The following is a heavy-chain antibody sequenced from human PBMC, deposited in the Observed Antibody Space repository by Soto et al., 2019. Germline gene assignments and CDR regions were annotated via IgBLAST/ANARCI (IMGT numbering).Heavy chain of an antibody. CDR3: AKDPVSQYYYDSSGYRRLPKQHIDY. CDR2: ISYDGSNK. J-gene: IGHJ4*02. Sequence: QVQLVESGGGVVQPGRSLRLSCAASGFTFSSYGMHWVRQAPGKGLEWVAVISYDGSNKYYADSVKGRFTISRDNSKNTLYLQMNSLRAEDTAVYYCAKDPVSQYYYDSSGYRRLPKQHIDYWGQGTLVTVSS. CDR1: GFTFSSYG. V-gene: IGHV3-30*18. D-gene: IGHD3-22*01.